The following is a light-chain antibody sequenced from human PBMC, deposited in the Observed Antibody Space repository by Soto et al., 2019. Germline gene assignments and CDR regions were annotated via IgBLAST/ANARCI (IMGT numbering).Light chain of an antibody. J-gene: IGLJ2*01. CDR3: QSYDSSLSGVV. V-gene: IGLV1-40*01. Sequence: QSVLTQPPSVSGAPGQRVTISCTGSSSNIGAGYDVRWYQQLPGRAPKLLIYGNNNRPSGVPDRFSGSKSGTSASLAITGHQAEDEAYYYCQSYDSSLSGVVFGGGTKLTVL. CDR1: SSNIGAGYD. CDR2: GNN.